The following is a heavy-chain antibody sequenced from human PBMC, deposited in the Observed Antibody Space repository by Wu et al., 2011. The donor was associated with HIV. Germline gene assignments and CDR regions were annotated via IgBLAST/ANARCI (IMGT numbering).Heavy chain of an antibody. Sequence: QVQLLQSGAEVKKPGSSVKVSCKASGGSFSSYVINWVRQAPGQGPEWMGGVIPMFPTANYAQKFQGRVTITTDESTNTAYMELSSLRSEDTAVYYCASGQFEYQLLMKNGGTHFDYWGQGTLVTVSS. J-gene: IGHJ4*02. CDR2: VIPMFPTA. CDR3: ASGQFEYQLLMKNGGTHFDY. D-gene: IGHD2-2*01. CDR1: GGSFSSYV. V-gene: IGHV1-69*05.